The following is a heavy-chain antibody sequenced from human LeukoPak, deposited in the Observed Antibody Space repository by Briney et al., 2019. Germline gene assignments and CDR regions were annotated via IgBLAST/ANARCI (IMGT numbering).Heavy chain of an antibody. CDR1: GFTVSSNY. CDR3: ARSLRVRGVPDYMDV. CDR2: IHKSAIT. V-gene: IGHV3-53*01. D-gene: IGHD3-10*01. J-gene: IGHJ6*03. Sequence: GGSLRLSCAASGFTVSSNYMTWVRKAPGKGLEWVSVIHKSAITYYADTVKGRFTISRDNSKNTLYLQMNSLRAEDTAVYYCARSLRVRGVPDYMDVWGKGTTVIISS.